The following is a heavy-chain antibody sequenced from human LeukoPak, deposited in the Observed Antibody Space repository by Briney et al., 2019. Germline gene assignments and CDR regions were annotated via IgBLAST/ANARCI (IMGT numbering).Heavy chain of an antibody. CDR2: INPNSGGT. CDR3: ARVTPTAHNWNYVGSFDY. J-gene: IGHJ4*02. D-gene: IGHD1-7*01. Sequence: ASVKVSCKASGYTFTGYYMHWVRQAPGQGLEWMGWINPNSGGTNYAQKFQGRVTMTRDTSISTAYVELSRLRSDDTAVYYCARVTPTAHNWNYVGSFDYWGQGTLVTVSS. CDR1: GYTFTGYY. V-gene: IGHV1-2*02.